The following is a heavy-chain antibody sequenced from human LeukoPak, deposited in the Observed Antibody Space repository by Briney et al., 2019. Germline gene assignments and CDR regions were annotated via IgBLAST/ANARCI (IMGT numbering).Heavy chain of an antibody. Sequence: ASVKVFCKASGYTFTSYYMHWVRQAPGQGLEWMGIINPSGGSTSYAQKFQGRVTMTRDMSTSTVYMELSSLRSEDTAVYYCAIRYYYDSSGYYDEYFQHWGQGTLVTASS. J-gene: IGHJ1*01. CDR2: INPSGGST. CDR3: AIRYYYDSSGYYDEYFQH. CDR1: GYTFTSYY. V-gene: IGHV1-46*01. D-gene: IGHD3-22*01.